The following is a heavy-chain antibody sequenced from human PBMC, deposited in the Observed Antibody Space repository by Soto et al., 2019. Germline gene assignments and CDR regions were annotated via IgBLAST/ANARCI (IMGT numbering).Heavy chain of an antibody. J-gene: IGHJ4*02. CDR2: IYYSGST. D-gene: IGHD6-13*01. Sequence: SETLSLTCTVSGGSISSSSYYWVWIRQPPGKGLEWIGSIYYSGSTYYNPSLKSRVTISVDTSKNQFSLKLSSVTAADTAVYYCARGVAAAGTAPYFDYWGQGTLVTVSS. CDR1: GGSISSSSYY. V-gene: IGHV4-39*01. CDR3: ARGVAAAGTAPYFDY.